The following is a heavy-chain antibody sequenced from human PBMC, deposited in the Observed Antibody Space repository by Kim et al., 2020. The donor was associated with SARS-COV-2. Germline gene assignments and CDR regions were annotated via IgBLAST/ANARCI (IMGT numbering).Heavy chain of an antibody. CDR3: ARGNGGYSSSWYPYYYYGMDV. D-gene: IGHD6-13*01. J-gene: IGHJ6*02. V-gene: IGHV1-8*01. CDR2: MNSNSGNT. CDR1: GYTFTSYD. Sequence: ASVKVSCKASGYTFTSYDINWVRQATGQGLDWMGWMNSNSGNTGYAQKFQGRVTMTMNTSISTAYMELSSLRSEDTAVYYCARGNGGYSSSWYPYYYYGMDVWGQGATVTVSS.